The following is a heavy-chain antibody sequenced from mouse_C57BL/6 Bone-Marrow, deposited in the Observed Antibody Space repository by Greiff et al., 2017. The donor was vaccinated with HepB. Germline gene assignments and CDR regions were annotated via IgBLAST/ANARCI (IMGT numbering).Heavy chain of an antibody. D-gene: IGHD1-1*01. CDR2: IRNKANGYTT. J-gene: IGHJ3*01. Sequence: EVKVVESGGGLVQPGASLRLSCAASGFTFNDYQMSWVRQAPGKAPEWLALIRNKANGYTTEYTASVKGWFTISRDNSQNILYLQMNTLRAEDSATYYCVKAVSSGSSYTWFAYWGQGTLVTVSA. V-gene: IGHV7-4*01. CDR1: GFTFNDYQ. CDR3: VKAVSSGSSYTWFAY.